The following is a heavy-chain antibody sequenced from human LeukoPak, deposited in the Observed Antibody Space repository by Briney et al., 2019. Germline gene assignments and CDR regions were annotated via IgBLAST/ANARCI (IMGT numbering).Heavy chain of an antibody. V-gene: IGHV3-48*03. D-gene: IGHD1-1*01. J-gene: IGHJ4*02. CDR3: ARGPGRYLFDY. CDR2: ISSSGSTI. CDR1: GFTFSSYE. Sequence: GGSLRLSCAASGFTFSSYEMNWVRQAPGKGLEWVSYISSSGSTIYYADSVKGRFTISRDNAKNSLYLQMNSLRAEDTAVYYCARGPGRYLFDYWGQGTLVTVSS.